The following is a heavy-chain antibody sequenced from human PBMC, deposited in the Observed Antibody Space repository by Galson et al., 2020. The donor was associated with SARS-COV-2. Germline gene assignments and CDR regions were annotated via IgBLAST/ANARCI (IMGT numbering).Heavy chain of an antibody. CDR3: ARDYRRYGIAVVQPLQLAC. D-gene: IGHD6-19*01. V-gene: IGHV3-66*01. J-gene: IGHJ4*02. CDR1: GFTVSSNY. CDR2: IYSGGST. Sequence: QAGGSLRLSCAASGFTVSSNYMSWVRQAPGKGLEWVSVIYSGGSTYYADSVKGRFTISRDNSKNTLYLQMNSLRAEDTAVYYCARDYRRYGIAVVQPLQLACWGQGTLVTVSS.